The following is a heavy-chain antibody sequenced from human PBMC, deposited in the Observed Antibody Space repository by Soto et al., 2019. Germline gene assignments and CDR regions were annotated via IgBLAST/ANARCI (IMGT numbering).Heavy chain of an antibody. CDR3: AGTIDYYGSGCYNAPFDY. J-gene: IGHJ4*02. Sequence: QVQLQESGPGLVKPSETLSLTCTVSGGSISSYYWSWIRQPPGKGLEWIGYIYYSGSTNYNPSLQIRVPISVATSKILFSLMLRSVTAAETAVYYCAGTIDYYGSGCYNAPFDYWGQGTLVTVSS. D-gene: IGHD3-10*01. V-gene: IGHV4-59*01. CDR2: IYYSGST. CDR1: GGSISSYY.